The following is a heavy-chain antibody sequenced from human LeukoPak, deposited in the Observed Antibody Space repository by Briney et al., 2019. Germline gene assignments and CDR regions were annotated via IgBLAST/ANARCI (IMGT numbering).Heavy chain of an antibody. D-gene: IGHD2-15*01. J-gene: IGHJ4*02. CDR2: IDGSGGTA. Sequence: GGSLRLSCAASGFTFTAYAMTWVRQAPGKGLEWVSGIDGSGGTATYADSVKGRFTISRDNYKNTLYLQMSSLRAEDTAVYYCAKDAWTYCSDCFRGPTSLYHWGQGTLVTVSS. CDR3: AKDAWTYCSDCFRGPTSLYH. CDR1: GFTFTAYA. V-gene: IGHV3-23*01.